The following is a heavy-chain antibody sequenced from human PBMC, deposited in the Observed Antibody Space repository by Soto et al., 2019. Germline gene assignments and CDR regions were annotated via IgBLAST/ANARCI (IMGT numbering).Heavy chain of an antibody. V-gene: IGHV4-30-4*01. CDR1: GGSISSGDYY. CDR3: ARGAPYSSSWYYFDY. J-gene: IGHJ4*02. D-gene: IGHD6-13*01. CDR2: IYYSGST. Sequence: LSLTCTVSGGSISSGDYYWSWIRQPPGKGLEWIGYIYYSGSTYYNPSLKSRVTISVDTPKNQFSLKLSSVTAADTAVYYCARGAPYSSSWYYFDYWGQGTLVTVSS.